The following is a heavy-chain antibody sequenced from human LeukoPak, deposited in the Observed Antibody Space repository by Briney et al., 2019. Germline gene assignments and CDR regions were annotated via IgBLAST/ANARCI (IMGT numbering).Heavy chain of an antibody. Sequence: GGSLRLSCAASGLTFSSYSMKWVRQAPGKGLEWVSHIDGGSSARYYADSVNGRFTISRDNARNTLYLQMNSLRGEDTGVYYCARDSGRGGSCDYWGQGTLVTVSS. CDR2: IDGGSSAR. CDR1: GLTFSSYS. D-gene: IGHD2-15*01. CDR3: ARDSGRGGSCDY. J-gene: IGHJ4*02. V-gene: IGHV3-48*01.